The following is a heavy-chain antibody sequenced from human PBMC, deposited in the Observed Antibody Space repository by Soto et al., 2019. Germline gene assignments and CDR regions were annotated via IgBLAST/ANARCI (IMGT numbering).Heavy chain of an antibody. D-gene: IGHD4-17*01. CDR1: GGSISSSNW. CDR2: IYHSGST. CDR3: ARAAYGDYELGTFIDY. J-gene: IGHJ4*02. V-gene: IGHV4-4*02. Sequence: SETLSLTCAVSGGSISSSNWWSWVRQPPGKGLEWIGEIYHSGSTNYNPSLKSRVTISVDKSKNQSSLKLSSVTAADTAVYYCARAAYGDYELGTFIDYWGQGTLVTVSS.